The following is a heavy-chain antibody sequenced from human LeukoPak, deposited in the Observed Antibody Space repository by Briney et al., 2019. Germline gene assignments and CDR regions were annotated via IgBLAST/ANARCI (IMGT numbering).Heavy chain of an antibody. Sequence: TGRSLRLSCAASGFTFSSYGMHWVRQAPGKGLEWVAVISYDGSNKYYADSVKGRFTISRDNSKNTLYLQMNCLRAEDTAVYYCAKADTAMAPPDYWGQGTLVTVSS. V-gene: IGHV3-30*18. D-gene: IGHD5-18*01. CDR1: GFTFSSYG. J-gene: IGHJ4*02. CDR3: AKADTAMAPPDY. CDR2: ISYDGSNK.